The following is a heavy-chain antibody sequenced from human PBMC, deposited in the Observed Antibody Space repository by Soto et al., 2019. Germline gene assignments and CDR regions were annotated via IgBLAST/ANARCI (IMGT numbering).Heavy chain of an antibody. D-gene: IGHD4-17*01. J-gene: IGHJ4*02. Sequence: QVQLVESGGGVVQPGRSLRLSCAASGFTFSSYGMHWVHQAPCKGLEWVAVISYDGNNKYYADSVKGRFTISRDNFKNTLYLQMDSLRAEDTAMYYCAKDHLETTVTTPSYWGQGTLVTVSS. CDR3: AKDHLETTVTTPSY. CDR1: GFTFSSYG. CDR2: ISYDGNNK. V-gene: IGHV3-30*18.